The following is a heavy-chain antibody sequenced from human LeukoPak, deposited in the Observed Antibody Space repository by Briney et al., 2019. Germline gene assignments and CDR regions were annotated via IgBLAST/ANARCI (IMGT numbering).Heavy chain of an antibody. CDR3: ARAPGSGSYSVFDY. J-gene: IGHJ4*02. CDR2: INTGNGNP. CDR1: GYSFTTYA. V-gene: IGHV1-3*04. D-gene: IGHD1-26*01. Sequence: ASVNVSCTASGYSFTTYALHWVRQAPGQRLEWMGWINTGNGNPKYSQKFQGRVTITRDTSATTAYMELSSLRSEDTAVYYCARAPGSGSYSVFDYWGQGTLVTVSS.